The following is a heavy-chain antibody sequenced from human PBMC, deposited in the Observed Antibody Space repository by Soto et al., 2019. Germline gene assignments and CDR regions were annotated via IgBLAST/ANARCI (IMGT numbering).Heavy chain of an antibody. CDR1: GGSFSGYY. D-gene: IGHD3-16*01. J-gene: IGHJ6*02. V-gene: IGHV4-34*01. Sequence: LSLTCAVYGGSFSGYYWSWIRQPPGKGLEWIGEINHSGSTNYNPSLKSRVTISVDTSTNQFSLKLSSVTAADTAVYYCAREGLRAVTTFAGGPKYYYYGMDVWGQGTTVTVSS. CDR3: AREGLRAVTTFAGGPKYYYYGMDV. CDR2: INHSGST.